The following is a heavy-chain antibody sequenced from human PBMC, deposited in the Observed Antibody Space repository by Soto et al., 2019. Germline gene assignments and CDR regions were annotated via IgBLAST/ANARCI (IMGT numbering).Heavy chain of an antibody. CDR3: ARQGSWPHYYYGLDV. J-gene: IGHJ6*02. V-gene: IGHV1-18*01. D-gene: IGHD1-26*01. Sequence: QVQLVQSGPEVRKPGASVKVSCEASGYTFTTSGICWVRQVPGQGLEWMGWISTYNGDTNSAQNFQGRVLMTADTSTGTAYMELMSLKSDDTTVYYCARQGSWPHYYYGLDVWGQGTTVTVSS. CDR1: GYTFTTSG. CDR2: ISTYNGDT.